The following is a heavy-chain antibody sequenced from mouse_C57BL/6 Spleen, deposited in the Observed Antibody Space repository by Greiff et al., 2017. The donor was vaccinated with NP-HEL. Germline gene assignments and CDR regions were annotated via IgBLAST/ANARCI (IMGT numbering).Heavy chain of an antibody. V-gene: IGHV1-80*01. CDR1: GYAFSSYW. Sequence: QVQLQQSGAELVKPGASVKISCKASGYAFSSYWMNWVKQRPGKGLEWIGQIYPGDGDTNYNGKFKGKATLTADKSSSTAYMQLSSLTSEDSAVYFCAREGLSYYAMDDWGQGTSVTVSS. J-gene: IGHJ4*01. CDR3: AREGLSYYAMDD. CDR2: IYPGDGDT. D-gene: IGHD2-2*01.